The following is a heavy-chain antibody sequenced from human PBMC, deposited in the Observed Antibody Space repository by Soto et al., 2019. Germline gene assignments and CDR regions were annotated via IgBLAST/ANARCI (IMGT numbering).Heavy chain of an antibody. CDR3: VKVAGPGEHEF. Sequence: EVQLVESGGDLVKSGGSLRLSCAVSGLAFDKSWMTWVRQAPGKGLDWVGRIKSKIDGLTTDYAAPVRGRFTISRDDSKMTLYLQMNSLMPEDTGMYYCVKVAGPGEHEFWGRGTLVTVTS. J-gene: IGHJ4*02. V-gene: IGHV3-15*07. CDR1: GLAFDKSW. CDR2: IKSKIDGLTT. D-gene: IGHD6-19*01.